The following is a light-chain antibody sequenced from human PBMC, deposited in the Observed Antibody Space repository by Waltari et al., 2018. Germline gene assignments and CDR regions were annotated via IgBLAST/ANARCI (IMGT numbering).Light chain of an antibody. CDR3: MQGSHWPWT. J-gene: IGKJ1*01. CDR2: KVS. Sequence: DVVMTQSPLSLPVTLGQPASISCRSSQSLVSSDGNTYFNWFQQRPCQSPRRLFYKVSNRDSGVPDRFSGSGSGTDFTLRISRVEAEDVGVYYCMQGSHWPWTFGQGTKVEIK. V-gene: IGKV2-30*01. CDR1: QSLVSSDGNTY.